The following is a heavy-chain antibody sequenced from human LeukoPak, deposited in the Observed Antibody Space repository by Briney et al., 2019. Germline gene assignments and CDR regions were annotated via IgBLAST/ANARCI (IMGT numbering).Heavy chain of an antibody. V-gene: IGHV3-13*01. CDR1: GFTFSNYD. CDR3: ARGSPPFQH. D-gene: IGHD3-10*01. J-gene: IGHJ1*01. Sequence: GGSLRLSCAASGFTFSNYDMHWVRQAPGQGLEWVSGIGTAGDTYYAGSVKGRFTISRENAKNSLYLQMKSLRAGDTAVYYCARGSPPFQHWGQGTLVTVSS. CDR2: IGTAGDT.